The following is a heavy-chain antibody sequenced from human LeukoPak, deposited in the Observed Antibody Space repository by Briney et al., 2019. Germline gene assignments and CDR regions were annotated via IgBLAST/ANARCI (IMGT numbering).Heavy chain of an antibody. CDR1: GGSISSYY. J-gene: IGHJ3*02. D-gene: IGHD4-11*01. V-gene: IGHV4-4*07. CDR3: AREQTTEVAFDI. CDR2: IYTSGST. Sequence: SETLSLTCTVSGGSISSYYWSWIRQPPGKGLEWIGRIYTSGSTNYNPSLKIRVTMSVDTSKNQFSLKLSPVTAADTAVYYCAREQTTEVAFDIWGQGTMVTVSS.